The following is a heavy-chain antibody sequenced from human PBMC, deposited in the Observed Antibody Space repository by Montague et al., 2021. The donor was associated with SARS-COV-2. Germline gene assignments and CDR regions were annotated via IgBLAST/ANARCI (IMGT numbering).Heavy chain of an antibody. Sequence: SLRLSCAASGFTFSSYSMNWVRQAPGKGLEWVSSISSSSSYIYYADSVKGRFTISRDNAKNSLYLQMNSLRAEDTAVYYCARGIRSTMVRVVTIDYWGQGTLVTVSS. V-gene: IGHV3-21*01. CDR1: GFTFSSYS. CDR3: ARGIRSTMVRVVTIDY. D-gene: IGHD3-10*01. J-gene: IGHJ4*02. CDR2: ISSSSSYI.